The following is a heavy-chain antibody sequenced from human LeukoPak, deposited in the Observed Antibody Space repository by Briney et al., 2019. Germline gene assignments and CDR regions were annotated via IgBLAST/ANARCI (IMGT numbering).Heavy chain of an antibody. CDR2: IYTSGST. CDR1: GGSISSYY. J-gene: IGHJ5*02. CDR3: ASERGSGSSWSLLSNWFDP. V-gene: IGHV4-4*07. D-gene: IGHD6-13*01. Sequence: PSETLSLTCTVSGGSISSYYWSWIRQPAGKGLEWIGRIYTSGSTNYNPSLKSRVTISVDTSKNQFSLKLSSVTAADTAVYYCASERGSGSSWSLLSNWFDPWGQGTLVTVSS.